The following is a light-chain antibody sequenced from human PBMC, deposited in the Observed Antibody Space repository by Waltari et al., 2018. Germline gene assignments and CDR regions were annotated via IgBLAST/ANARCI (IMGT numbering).Light chain of an antibody. CDR1: SGPSRHV. CDR3: QTGGHGTWV. Sequence: QLVLTQSPSASASLGASVTLTCTLSSGPSRHVLAWHQQQPGKGPRYLMKVNSDGSHSKGDEIPDRFSGSSSGAERDLTISSLQSEDEADYYCQTGGHGTWVFGGGTKLTVL. J-gene: IGLJ3*02. CDR2: VNSDGSH. V-gene: IGLV4-69*01.